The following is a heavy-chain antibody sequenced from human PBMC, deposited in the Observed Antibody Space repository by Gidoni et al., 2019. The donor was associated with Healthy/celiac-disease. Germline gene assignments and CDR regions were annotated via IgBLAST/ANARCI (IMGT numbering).Heavy chain of an antibody. J-gene: IGHJ3*02. CDR2: ISSSSSYT. V-gene: IGHV3-11*05. CDR1: GFTFSDYY. CDR3: ARAKTTVTTYRDAGNDAFDI. D-gene: IGHD4-17*01. Sequence: QVQLVASGGGLVKPGGSLRLSCAASGFTFSDYYMRWIRQAPGKGLEWVSYISSSSSYTNYADAVKGRFTISRDNAKNSLYLQMNSLRAEDTAVYYCARAKTTVTTYRDAGNDAFDIWGQGTMVTVSS.